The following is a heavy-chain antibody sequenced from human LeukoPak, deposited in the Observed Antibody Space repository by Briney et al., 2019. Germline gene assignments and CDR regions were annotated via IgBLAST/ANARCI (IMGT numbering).Heavy chain of an antibody. J-gene: IGHJ6*02. D-gene: IGHD6-19*01. Sequence: ASVKVSCKASGYTFTSYGISWVRQAPGQGLEWMGWISAYNGNTNYAQKLQGRVTMTTDTSTSTAYMELRSLRSGDTAVYYCARDSSGWYGYYYYGMDVWGQGTTVTVSS. CDR1: GYTFTSYG. CDR3: ARDSSGWYGYYYYGMDV. CDR2: ISAYNGNT. V-gene: IGHV1-18*01.